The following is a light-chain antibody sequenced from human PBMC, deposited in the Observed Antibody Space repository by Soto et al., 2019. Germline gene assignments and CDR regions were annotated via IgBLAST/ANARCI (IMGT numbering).Light chain of an antibody. V-gene: IGLV1-44*01. CDR2: NNN. Sequence: QSVLTQTPSASGTPGQRVTISCSGSTSNIGSNTVNWYQQLPGTAPKLLIYNNNQRPSGVPDRFSGSKSGTSASLAISGLLSEDEAVFYCATWDDSLNVRMFGGGTKLTVL. J-gene: IGLJ3*02. CDR3: ATWDDSLNVRM. CDR1: TSNIGSNT.